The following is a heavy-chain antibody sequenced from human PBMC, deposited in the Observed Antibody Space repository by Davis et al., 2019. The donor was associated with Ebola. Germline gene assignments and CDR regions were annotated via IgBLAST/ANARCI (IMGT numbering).Heavy chain of an antibody. CDR3: AGRGGYLVHY. D-gene: IGHD3-22*01. J-gene: IGHJ4*02. V-gene: IGHV3-53*01. CDR1: GFTVKSNY. Sequence: PGGSLRLPCAASGFTVKSNYFHWVRQAPGRGLEWVSVLRAADDTYYADSVKGRFTISRDNSQNMVYLQMNSLRAEDTGIYYCAGRGGYLVHYWGRGTQVTVSS. CDR2: LRAADDT.